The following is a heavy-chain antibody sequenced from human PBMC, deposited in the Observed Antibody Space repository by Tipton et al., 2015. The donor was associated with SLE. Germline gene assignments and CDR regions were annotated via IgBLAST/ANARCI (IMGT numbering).Heavy chain of an antibody. V-gene: IGHV4-34*01. CDR2: INHSGST. Sequence: TLSLTCAVYGGSFSGNYWSWIRQPPGKGLEWIGEINHSGSTNYNPSLKSRVTIPVDTSKNQFSLKLSSVTAADTAVYYCARVALDSYSSSWSEYFQHWGQGTLVTVSS. CDR3: ARVALDSYSSSWSEYFQH. CDR1: GGSFSGNY. J-gene: IGHJ1*01. D-gene: IGHD6-13*01.